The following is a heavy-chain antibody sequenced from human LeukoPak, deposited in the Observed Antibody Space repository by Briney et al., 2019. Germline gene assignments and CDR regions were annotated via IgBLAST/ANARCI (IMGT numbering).Heavy chain of an antibody. CDR2: ISAYNGNT. Sequence: ASVKVSCKASGYTFTSYGISWVRQAPGQGLEWMGWISAYNGNTNYAQKFQGRVTMTRDTSISTAYMELSRLRSDDTAVYYCARGYYDSRDAFDIWGQGTMVTVSS. D-gene: IGHD3-22*01. J-gene: IGHJ3*02. CDR3: ARGYYDSRDAFDI. V-gene: IGHV1-18*01. CDR1: GYTFTSYG.